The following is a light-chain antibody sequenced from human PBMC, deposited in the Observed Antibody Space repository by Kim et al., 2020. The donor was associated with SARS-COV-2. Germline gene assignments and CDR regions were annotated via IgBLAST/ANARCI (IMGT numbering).Light chain of an antibody. CDR1: QSVSSN. CDR2: GAS. Sequence: SPGERATLSCRASQSVSSNLAWYQQKPGQAPWLLIYGASTRATGVPARFSGSGSGTEFTHTISSLQSEDFAVYYCQQYNDWPPITFGQGTRLEIK. CDR3: QQYNDWPPIT. J-gene: IGKJ5*01. V-gene: IGKV3-15*01.